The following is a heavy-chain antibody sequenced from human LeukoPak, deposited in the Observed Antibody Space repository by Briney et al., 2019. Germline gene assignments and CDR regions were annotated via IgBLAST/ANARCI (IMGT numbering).Heavy chain of an antibody. D-gene: IGHD7-27*01. Sequence: GGSLRLSCAASGFTFSSYAMHWVRQAPGKGLEYVSAISSNGGSTYYANSVKGRFTISRDNSKNTLYLQMGSLRAEDMAVYYCAGAPRTGVGHAFDIWGQGTMVTVSS. CDR3: AGAPRTGVGHAFDI. J-gene: IGHJ3*02. CDR2: ISSNGGST. V-gene: IGHV3-64*01. CDR1: GFTFSSYA.